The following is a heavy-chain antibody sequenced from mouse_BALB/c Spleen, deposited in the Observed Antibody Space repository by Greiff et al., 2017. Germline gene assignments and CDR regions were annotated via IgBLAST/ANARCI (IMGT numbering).Heavy chain of an antibody. D-gene: IGHD2-1*01. V-gene: IGHV14-3*02. J-gene: IGHJ2*01. CDR1: GFNIKDTY. Sequence: DVKLQESGAELVKPGASVKLSCTASGFNIKDTYMHWVKQRPEQGLEWIGRIDPANGNTKYDPKFQGKATITADTSSNTAYLQLSSLTSEDTAVYYCARGDGNYVFDYWGQGTTLTVSS. CDR3: ARGDGNYVFDY. CDR2: IDPANGNT.